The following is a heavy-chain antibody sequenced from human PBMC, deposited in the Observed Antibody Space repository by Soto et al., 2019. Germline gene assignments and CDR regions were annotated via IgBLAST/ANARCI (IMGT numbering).Heavy chain of an antibody. V-gene: IGHV3-30*18. Sequence: EGSLRLSCAASGFTFNIYGMHWVRQAPDKGLEWVALISYDGSNQYYADSVKGRFTISRDNSKNTLFLQMNSLRADDTAVYYCAKDQASGQGSFDSWGQGTQVTVSS. CDR2: ISYDGSNQ. J-gene: IGHJ4*02. CDR3: AKDQASGQGSFDS. CDR1: GFTFNIYG.